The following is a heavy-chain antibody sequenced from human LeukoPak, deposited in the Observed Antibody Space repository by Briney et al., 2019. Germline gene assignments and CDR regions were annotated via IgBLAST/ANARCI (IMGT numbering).Heavy chain of an antibody. CDR1: GFTFSGYW. CDR3: AKDSLADIDY. Sequence: GSLRLSCAASGFTFSGYWMTWVRQAPGKGLEWVAFIRHDGSIKNYADSVKGRSTISRDNSKNTLYLQMNSLRAEDTAVYYCAKDSLADIDYWGQGTLVTVSS. V-gene: IGHV3-30*02. CDR2: IRHDGSIK. D-gene: IGHD3-16*01. J-gene: IGHJ4*02.